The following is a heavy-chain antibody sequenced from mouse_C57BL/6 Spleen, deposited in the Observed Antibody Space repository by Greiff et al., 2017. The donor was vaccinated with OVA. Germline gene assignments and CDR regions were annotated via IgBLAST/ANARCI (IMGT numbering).Heavy chain of an antibody. V-gene: IGHV1-80*01. CDR2: IYPGDGDT. Sequence: QVQLQQSGAELVKPGASVKISCKASGYAFSSYWMNWVKQRPGKGLEWIGQIYPGDGDTNYNGKFKGKATLTADKSSSTAYMQLSSLTSEDSAVYFCARSGGYDGAMDYWGQGTSVTVSS. J-gene: IGHJ4*01. D-gene: IGHD2-2*01. CDR1: GYAFSSYW. CDR3: ARSGGYDGAMDY.